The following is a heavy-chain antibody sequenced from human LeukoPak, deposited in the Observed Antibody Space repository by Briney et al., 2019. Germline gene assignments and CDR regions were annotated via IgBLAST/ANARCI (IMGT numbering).Heavy chain of an antibody. CDR3: AKSLLTSATGTGRAFHI. CDR1: GFAFSSYA. J-gene: IGHJ3*02. D-gene: IGHD1-1*01. CDR2: ISASGDVT. V-gene: IGHV3-23*01. Sequence: GGSLRLSCAASGFAFSSYAMSWVRQAPGRGLEWVSAISASGDVTFYADSLRGRFTISRDNSKSTLYLQMNGLRAEDTAIFYCAKSLLTSATGTGRAFHIWGQGTRVTVSS.